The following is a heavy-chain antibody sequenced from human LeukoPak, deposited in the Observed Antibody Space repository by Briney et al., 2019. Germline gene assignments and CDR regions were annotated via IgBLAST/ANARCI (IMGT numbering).Heavy chain of an antibody. V-gene: IGHV3-30*04. D-gene: IGHD1-14*01. CDR1: GFTFSNYI. CDR3: ARVQGGGFRTADS. J-gene: IGHJ4*02. CDR2: ILENGSYQ. Sequence: AGRSLRLSCAASGFTFSNYIMHWVRQAPGKGLDWVAVILENGSYQYYADSVKGRFTISRDNSKNTLFLQMNSLRGEDTAMYYCARVQGGGFRTADSWGQGTLVTVSS.